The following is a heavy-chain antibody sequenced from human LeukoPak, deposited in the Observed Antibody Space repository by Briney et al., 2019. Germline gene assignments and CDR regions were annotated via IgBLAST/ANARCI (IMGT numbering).Heavy chain of an antibody. V-gene: IGHV5-51*01. D-gene: IGHD2-15*01. Sequence: GESLKISCKGSGYSFTSYWIGWVRQMPGKGLEWMGIIYPGDSDTRYSPSFQGQVIISADKSITTAYVQWSSLKASDTAMYYCARLNSRYCSGAACARYYYGMDVWGQGTTVTVSS. J-gene: IGHJ6*02. CDR1: GYSFTSYW. CDR3: ARLNSRYCSGAACARYYYGMDV. CDR2: IYPGDSDT.